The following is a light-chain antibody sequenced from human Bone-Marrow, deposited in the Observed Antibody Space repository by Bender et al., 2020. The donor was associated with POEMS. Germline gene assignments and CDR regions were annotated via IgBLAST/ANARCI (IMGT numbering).Light chain of an antibody. CDR2: SSH. CDR3: AVWDDSLNGWV. V-gene: IGLV1-44*01. J-gene: IGLJ3*02. Sequence: QSVLTQPPSASGTPGQRVTISCSGGSSNIGAHAVNWYQHLPGTAPKLLIYSSHRRPSEVPDRFAGSRSGTSASLATGGLQSEDEADYYCAVWDDSLNGWVFNGGTKLTVL. CDR1: SSNIGAHA.